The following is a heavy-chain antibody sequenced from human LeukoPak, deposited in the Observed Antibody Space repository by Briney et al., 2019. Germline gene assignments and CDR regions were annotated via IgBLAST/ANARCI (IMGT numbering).Heavy chain of an antibody. CDR3: ARVIRGNWFDP. V-gene: IGHV3-72*01. CDR1: GFNFSDHY. D-gene: IGHD3-16*01. Sequence: GGSLRLSCAASGFNFSDHYMDWVRQAPGKGLEWVGRSRDKPNSYRTEYAASVKGRFNISRDDSKNSVYLQMNSLKTEDTAVYYCARVIRGNWFDPWGQGTLVTVSS. J-gene: IGHJ5*02. CDR2: SRDKPNSYRT.